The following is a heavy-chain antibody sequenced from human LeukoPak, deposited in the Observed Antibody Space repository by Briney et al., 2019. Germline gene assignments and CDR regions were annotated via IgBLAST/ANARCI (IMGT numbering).Heavy chain of an antibody. D-gene: IGHD3-22*01. CDR3: AREDYYDSSGYYLGY. J-gene: IGHJ4*02. CDR2: ISSSSSYI. CDR1: GFSFSSYS. Sequence: GGSLRLSCAASGFSFSSYSMNWVRQAPGKGLEWVSSISSSSSYIYYADSVKGRFTISRDNAKNSLYLQMNSPRAEDTAVYYCAREDYYDSSGYYLGYWGQGTLVTVSS. V-gene: IGHV3-21*01.